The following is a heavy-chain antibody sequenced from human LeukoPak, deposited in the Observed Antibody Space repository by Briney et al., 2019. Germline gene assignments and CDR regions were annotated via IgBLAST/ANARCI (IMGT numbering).Heavy chain of an antibody. J-gene: IGHJ6*02. CDR1: GFTFSRYA. CDR2: ISYDGSNI. Sequence: PGGSLRLSCAASGFTFSRYAMHWVRQAPGKGLEWVAVISYDGSNIYNADSVKGRFSISRDNSKNTLYLQMNSLRAEDTAVYYCARGHYGMDVWGQGTTVTVSS. V-gene: IGHV3-30-3*01. CDR3: ARGHYGMDV.